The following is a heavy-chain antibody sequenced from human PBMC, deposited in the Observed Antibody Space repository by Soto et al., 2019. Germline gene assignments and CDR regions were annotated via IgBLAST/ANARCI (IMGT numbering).Heavy chain of an antibody. CDR1: GFTFSSYS. D-gene: IGHD6-19*01. CDR2: ISSSSSYI. J-gene: IGHJ4*02. Sequence: EVQLVESGGGLVKPGGSLRLSCAASGFTFSSYSMNWVRQAPGKGLEWVSSISSSSSYIYYADSVKGRFTISRDNAKNSLYLPMNSLRAEDTAVYYCARDPDSIAVAGEVDYWGQGTLVTVSS. V-gene: IGHV3-21*01. CDR3: ARDPDSIAVAGEVDY.